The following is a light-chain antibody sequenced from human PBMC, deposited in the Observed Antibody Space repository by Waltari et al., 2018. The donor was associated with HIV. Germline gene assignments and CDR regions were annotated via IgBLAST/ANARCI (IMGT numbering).Light chain of an antibody. J-gene: IGLJ2*01. CDR1: STDSRFYQH. V-gene: IGLV2-14*03. CDR3: ASNRLDSTLV. CDR2: DID. Sequence: QSALTQPASVSGFPGQTINISCTGISTDSRFYQHVSWYQQRPGSVPRLIIYDIDSRPSGISDHFSGSRSGDSASLTISGLQSGDEAHYFCASNRLDSTLVFGGGTKLTIL.